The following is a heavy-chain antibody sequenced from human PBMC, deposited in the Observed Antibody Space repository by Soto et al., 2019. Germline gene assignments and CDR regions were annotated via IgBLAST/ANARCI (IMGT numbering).Heavy chain of an antibody. Sequence: SGPTLVNPTQTLTLTCTFSGFSLSTSGTCVSWIRQPPGKALEWPARIDWDDDKYYSTSLKTRLTISKDTSKNQVVLTMTNMDPVDTATYYCARATIYCSGGSCYARGARYFDYWGQGTLVTVAS. CDR2: IDWDDDK. CDR1: GFSLSTSGTC. J-gene: IGHJ4*02. V-gene: IGHV2-70*11. D-gene: IGHD2-15*01. CDR3: ARATIYCSGGSCYARGARYFDY.